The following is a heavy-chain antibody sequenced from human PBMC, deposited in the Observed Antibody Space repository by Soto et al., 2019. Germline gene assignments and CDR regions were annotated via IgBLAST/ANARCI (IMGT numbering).Heavy chain of an antibody. D-gene: IGHD6-19*01. CDR1: GGTFSSYA. J-gene: IGHJ5*02. V-gene: IGHV1-69*13. CDR2: IIPIFGTA. Sequence: GASVKVSCKASGGTFSSYAISWVRQAPGQGLEWMGGIIPIFGTANYAQKFQGRVTITADESTSTAYMELNSLRAEDTAVYYCAKAKPPVIAVALRAFDPWGQGTLVTVSS. CDR3: AKAKPPVIAVALRAFDP.